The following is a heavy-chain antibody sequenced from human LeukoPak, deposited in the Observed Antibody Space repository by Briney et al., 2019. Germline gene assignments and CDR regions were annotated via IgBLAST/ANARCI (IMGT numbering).Heavy chain of an antibody. CDR3: ARGAYGSGSSYNYYGMDV. Sequence: GGSLRLSCTASGFAFDEHGMSWVRQVPGKGLEWVSGINWSGGSTGYADPLRGRFTISRDNAKNSLYLQMDSLRAEDTALYYCARGAYGSGSSYNYYGMDVWGQGTTVTVSS. D-gene: IGHD3-10*01. J-gene: IGHJ6*02. V-gene: IGHV3-20*04. CDR1: GFAFDEHG. CDR2: INWSGGST.